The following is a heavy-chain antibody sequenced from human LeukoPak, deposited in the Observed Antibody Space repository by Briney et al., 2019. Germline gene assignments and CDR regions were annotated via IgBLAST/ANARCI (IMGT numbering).Heavy chain of an antibody. Sequence: GSLRLSCAASGFTFSSYSMNWVRQAPGKGLEWVSSISSSSSYIYYADSVKGRFTISRDNAKNSLYLQMNSLRAEDSAVYYYARDSRKGASYYDFWSGYVYYYYGMDVWGQGTTVTVSS. V-gene: IGHV3-21*01. CDR1: GFTFSSYS. CDR3: ARDSRKGASYYDFWSGYVYYYYGMDV. D-gene: IGHD3-3*01. CDR2: ISSSSSYI. J-gene: IGHJ6*02.